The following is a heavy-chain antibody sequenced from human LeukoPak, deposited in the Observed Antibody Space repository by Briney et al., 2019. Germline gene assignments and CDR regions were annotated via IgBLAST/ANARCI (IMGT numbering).Heavy chain of an antibody. CDR2: ISPSGAIT. D-gene: IGHD3-10*01. CDR3: AKVTYGSGTYGAFDS. CDR1: GFFFSRHG. V-gene: IGHV3-23*01. Sequence: PGGTLRLSCAASGFFFSRHGMNWVRQAPGKGLEWVSGISPSGAITYYTDSVKGRFTISRDNSKNTLYLQMNSLRAEDTAVYYCAKVTYGSGTYGAFDSWGQGTLVTVSS. J-gene: IGHJ4*02.